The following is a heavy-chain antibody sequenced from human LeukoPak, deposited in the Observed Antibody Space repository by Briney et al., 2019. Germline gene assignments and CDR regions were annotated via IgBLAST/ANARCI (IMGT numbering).Heavy chain of an antibody. CDR3: ATQISTHYYFYYMDV. CDR1: GYTFTGYS. J-gene: IGHJ6*03. D-gene: IGHD2-15*01. CDR2: FNPNNGGT. Sequence: APVKVSCKASGYTFTGYSIHWVRQAPGQGLEWMGWFNPNNGGTNYAQRFQGWVTMTRDTSISTAYLELSRLRSDDTAVYYCATQISTHYYFYYMDVWGKGTTVTVSS. V-gene: IGHV1-2*04.